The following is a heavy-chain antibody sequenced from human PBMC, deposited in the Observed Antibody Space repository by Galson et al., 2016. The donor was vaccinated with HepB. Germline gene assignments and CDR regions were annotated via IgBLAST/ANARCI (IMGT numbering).Heavy chain of an antibody. CDR2: ISGSGGXT. CDR3: AKLASGTCXLDSFDY. D-gene: IGHD3-10*01. CDR1: GXXFRSYX. Sequence: LSXAASGXXFRSYXXTWVXXXPGKGLEXXXTISGSGGXTYHADSVKGRFTISTDHSKNTVYLQINSLRAEDTAVYYCAKLASGTCXLDSFDYWGQVTLVXVSS. V-gene: IGHV3-23*01. J-gene: IGHJ4*02.